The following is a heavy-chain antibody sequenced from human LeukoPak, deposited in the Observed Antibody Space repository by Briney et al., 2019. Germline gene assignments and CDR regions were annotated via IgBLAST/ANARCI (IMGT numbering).Heavy chain of an antibody. V-gene: IGHV3-23*01. J-gene: IGHJ4*02. CDR3: AKGDDSSGYYKYPDY. CDR1: GFTFSDYY. D-gene: IGHD3-22*01. CDR2: ISGSGGST. Sequence: GGSLRLSCAASGFTFSDYYMSWIRQAPGKGLEWVSTISGSGGSTYYADSVKGRFTISRDNSKNTLYLQMNSLRAEDTAVYYCAKGDDSSGYYKYPDYWGQGTLVTVSS.